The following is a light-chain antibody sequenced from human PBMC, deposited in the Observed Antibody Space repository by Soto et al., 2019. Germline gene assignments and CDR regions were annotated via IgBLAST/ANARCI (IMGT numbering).Light chain of an antibody. CDR1: QTISSW. CDR3: QHYNSYSEA. Sequence: DTPMTQSPSTLSGSVGDRDTITCRASQTISSWLAWYQQKPGKAPKLLIYKASTLKSGVPSRFSGSGSGTEFTLTISSLQPDDFATYYCQHYNSYSEAFGQGTKVDIK. CDR2: KAS. J-gene: IGKJ1*01. V-gene: IGKV1-5*03.